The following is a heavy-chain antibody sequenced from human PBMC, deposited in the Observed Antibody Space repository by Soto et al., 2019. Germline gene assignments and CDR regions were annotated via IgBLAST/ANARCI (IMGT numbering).Heavy chain of an antibody. CDR1: GFTVSSNY. J-gene: IGHJ3*02. CDR2: IYSGGST. Sequence: EVQLVESGGGLVQPGGSLRLSCTASGFTVSSNYMSWVRQAPGKGLEWVSVIYSGGSTYYADSVKGRFTISRDNSKNTLYLHMNSLRAEDTAVYYCARDSPAYDAFDIWGQGTMVTVSS. V-gene: IGHV3-66*01. CDR3: ARDSPAYDAFDI. D-gene: IGHD3-16*01.